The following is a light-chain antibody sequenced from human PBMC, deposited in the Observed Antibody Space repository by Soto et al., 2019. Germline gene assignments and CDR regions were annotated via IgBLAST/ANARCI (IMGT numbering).Light chain of an antibody. V-gene: IGLV1-44*01. CDR1: SSNIGRNT. CDR3: AAWDDSLSGPV. J-gene: IGLJ2*01. CDR2: GDN. Sequence: SVLTQPPSASGTPGQRVTMSCSGGSSNIGRNTVSWYQQLPGTAPKVLISGDNQRSSGVPDRFSGSKSGTSASLAISGLQSVDEADYYCAAWDDSLSGPVFGGGTQLTVL.